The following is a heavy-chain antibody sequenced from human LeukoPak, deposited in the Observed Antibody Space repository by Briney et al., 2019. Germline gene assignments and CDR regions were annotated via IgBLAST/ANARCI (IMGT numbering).Heavy chain of an antibody. D-gene: IGHD3-9*01. CDR2: IFYSGST. CDR3: ARDKKPYYDILTGYNWFDP. J-gene: IGHJ5*02. V-gene: IGHV4-39*07. Sequence: SKTLSLTCTVSGGSISTSNYYWGWIRQPPGKGLEWIGNIFYSGSTYYSPSLKSRVTISLDTSRNQFSLKLSSVTAADTAVYYCARDKKPYYDILTGYNWFDPWGQGTLVTVSS. CDR1: GGSISTSNYY.